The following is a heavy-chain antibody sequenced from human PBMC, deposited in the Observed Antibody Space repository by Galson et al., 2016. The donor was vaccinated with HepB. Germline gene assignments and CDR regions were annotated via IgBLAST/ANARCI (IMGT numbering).Heavy chain of an antibody. CDR1: GYTFTSYY. J-gene: IGHJ3*02. Sequence: SVKVSCKASGYTFTSYYMHWVRQAPGQGLGWMGIINPSGSTSYAQRFQGRVTMTRDTSTSTVYMELSSLTSEDTAVYFCVGGYCSSTSCYKDAFGIWGQGTMVTVSS. CDR3: VGGYCSSTSCYKDAFGI. CDR2: INPSGST. V-gene: IGHV1-46*03. D-gene: IGHD2-2*02.